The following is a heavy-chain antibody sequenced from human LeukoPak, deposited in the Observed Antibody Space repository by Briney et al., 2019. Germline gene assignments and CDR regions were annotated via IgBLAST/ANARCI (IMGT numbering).Heavy chain of an antibody. J-gene: IGHJ3*02. V-gene: IGHV3-48*04. D-gene: IGHD5-18*01. Sequence: GGSLRLSCAASGFTFSSYSMNWVRQAPGKGLEWVSYISSSSSSTIYYADSVKGRFTISRDNAKNSLYLQMNSLRAEDTAVYYCARGAWIQLWGPYDAFDIWGQGTMVTVSS. CDR2: ISSSSSSTI. CDR1: GFTFSSYS. CDR3: ARGAWIQLWGPYDAFDI.